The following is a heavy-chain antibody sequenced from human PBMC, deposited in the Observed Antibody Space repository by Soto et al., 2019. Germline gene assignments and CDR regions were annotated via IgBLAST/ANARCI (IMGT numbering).Heavy chain of an antibody. V-gene: IGHV1-18*01. CDR1: GYTFTSYG. CDR2: ISAYNGNT. D-gene: IGHD3-3*01. Sequence: ASVKVSCKASGYTFTSYGISWVRQAPGQGLEWMGWISAYNGNTNYAQKLQGRVTMTTDTSTSTAYMELRSLRSDDTAVYYCASDLRVYYYDFWSGLGAFDIWGQGTMVTVSS. CDR3: ASDLRVYYYDFWSGLGAFDI. J-gene: IGHJ3*02.